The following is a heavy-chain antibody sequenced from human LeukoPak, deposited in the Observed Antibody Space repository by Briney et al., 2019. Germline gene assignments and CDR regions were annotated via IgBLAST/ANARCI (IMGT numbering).Heavy chain of an antibody. CDR3: ARGYCSSTSCHDAFDI. CDR1: GYSFTSYW. V-gene: IGHV5-51*01. D-gene: IGHD2-2*01. CDR2: IYPGDSDT. Sequence: GESLKISCKGSGYSFTSYWIGWVRQMPGQGLEWMGIIYPGDSDTRYSPSFQGQVTISAAKSISTAYLQWSSLKASDTAMYYCARGYCSSTSCHDAFDIWGQGTMVTVSS. J-gene: IGHJ3*02.